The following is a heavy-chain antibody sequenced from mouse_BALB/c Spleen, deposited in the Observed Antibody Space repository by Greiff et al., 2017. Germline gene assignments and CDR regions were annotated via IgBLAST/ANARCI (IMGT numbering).Heavy chain of an antibody. D-gene: IGHD2-14*01. V-gene: IGHV2-6-7*01. Sequence: VHLVESGPGLVAPSQSLSITCTVSGFSSTGYGVNWVRQPPGKGLEWLGMIWGDGSTDYNSALKSRLSISKDNSKSQVFLKMNSLQTDDTARYYCARDYRYDGAWFAYWGQGTLVTVSA. CDR3: ARDYRYDGAWFAY. CDR1: GFSSTGYG. CDR2: IWGDGST. J-gene: IGHJ3*01.